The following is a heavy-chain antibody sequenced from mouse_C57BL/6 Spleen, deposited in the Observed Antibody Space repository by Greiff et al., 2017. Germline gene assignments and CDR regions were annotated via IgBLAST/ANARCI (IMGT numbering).Heavy chain of an antibody. CDR3: ARFYGSFDY. Sequence: EVKLMESGGGLVQPGGSLSLSCAASGFTFTDYYMSWVRQPPGKALEWLGFIRNKANGYTTEYSASVKARFTISRDNSQSILYLQMNALRAEDSATYYCARFYGSFDYWGQGTTLTVSS. CDR1: GFTFTDYY. V-gene: IGHV7-3*01. J-gene: IGHJ2*01. D-gene: IGHD1-1*01. CDR2: IRNKANGYTT.